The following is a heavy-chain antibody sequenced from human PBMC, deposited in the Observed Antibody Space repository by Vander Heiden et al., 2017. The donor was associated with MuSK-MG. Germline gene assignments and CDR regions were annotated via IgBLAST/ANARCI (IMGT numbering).Heavy chain of an antibody. Sequence: EVQLVESGGGLVKPGGSLRLSCSASGFTLNGYTMSWVRQAPGKGPEWVSSITTSGGYIYYADSVRGRFTISRDNAKNSLFLQMNSLRAEDTAVYYCARDVVSDRSIVVLINPYFDPWGQGTLVTVSS. D-gene: IGHD3-22*01. V-gene: IGHV3-21*02. CDR3: ARDVVSDRSIVVLINPYFDP. CDR1: GFTLNGYT. CDR2: ITTSGGYI. J-gene: IGHJ5*02.